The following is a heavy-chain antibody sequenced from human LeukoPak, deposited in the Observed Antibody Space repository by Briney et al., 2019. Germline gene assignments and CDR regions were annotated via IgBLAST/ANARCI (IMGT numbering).Heavy chain of an antibody. CDR3: ARVSYGTWDSWDHYYGMDV. CDR2: IYSGDNT. V-gene: IGHV3-53*01. Sequence: GGSLRLSCAASGFTVSSNYMSWVRQAPGKGLEWVSLIYSGDNTYYADSVKGRFTISRDNSKNTLYLRMNSPRAEDTAVYYCARVSYGTWDSWDHYYGMDVWGKGTTVTVSS. CDR1: GFTVSSNY. J-gene: IGHJ6*04. D-gene: IGHD3-16*01.